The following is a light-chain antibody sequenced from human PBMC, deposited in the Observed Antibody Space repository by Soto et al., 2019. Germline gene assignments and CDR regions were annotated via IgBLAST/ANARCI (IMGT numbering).Light chain of an antibody. CDR3: SSYTSSSTLGV. V-gene: IGLV2-14*01. Sequence: SVLTQPASVSGSPGQSITISCTGTSSDVGGYNYVSWYQQHPGKAPKLMIYDVSNRPSGVSNRFSGSKSGNTASLTISGLQAEDEDDYYCSSYTSSSTLGVFGGGTKLTVL. J-gene: IGLJ2*01. CDR2: DVS. CDR1: SSDVGGYNY.